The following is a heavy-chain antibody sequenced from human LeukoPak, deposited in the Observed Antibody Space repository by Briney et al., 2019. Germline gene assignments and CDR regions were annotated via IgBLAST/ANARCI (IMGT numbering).Heavy chain of an antibody. Sequence: GGSLRLSCAASGFTFSSYSMNWVRQAPGKGLEWVSSISSSSSYIYYADSVKGRFTISRDNSKNTLYLQMNSLRAEDTAVYYCARDKGGSYGVFDYWGQGTLVTISS. CDR3: ARDKGGSYGVFDY. CDR1: GFTFSSYS. D-gene: IGHD1-26*01. CDR2: ISSSSSYI. J-gene: IGHJ4*02. V-gene: IGHV3-21*01.